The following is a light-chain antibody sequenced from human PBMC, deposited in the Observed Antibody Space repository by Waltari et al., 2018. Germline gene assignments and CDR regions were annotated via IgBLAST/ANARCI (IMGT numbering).Light chain of an antibody. CDR3: QERSDWRGLT. CDR2: DAS. J-gene: IGKJ3*01. Sequence: EIVLTQSPATLSLSPGERAVLSCKASQSFNNYLAWYQQKPGQAPRLPIYDASTRATGIAARFSGSGSGTDFTLTISSLEPEDSAVYYCQERSDWRGLTFGPGTKVDIK. CDR1: QSFNNY. V-gene: IGKV3-11*01.